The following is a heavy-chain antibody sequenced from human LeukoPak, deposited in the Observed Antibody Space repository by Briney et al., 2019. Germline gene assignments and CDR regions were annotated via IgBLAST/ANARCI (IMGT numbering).Heavy chain of an antibody. D-gene: IGHD6-13*01. CDR3: ARDRDIAAAGPDAFDI. V-gene: IGHV1-46*01. J-gene: IGHJ3*02. CDR2: INPSGGST. Sequence: GASVKVSCKASGYTFTSYYMHWVRQAPGQGLEWMGIINPSGGSTSYAQKFQGRVTMTRDMSTSTVYMELSSLRSEDTAVYYCARDRDIAAAGPDAFDIWGQGTMVTVSS. CDR1: GYTFTSYY.